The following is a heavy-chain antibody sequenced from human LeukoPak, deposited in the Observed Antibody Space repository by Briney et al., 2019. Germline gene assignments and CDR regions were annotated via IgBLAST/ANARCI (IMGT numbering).Heavy chain of an antibody. CDR1: GGSFSGYY. Sequence: SETLSLTCAVYGGSFSGYYWSWIRQPPGKGLEWIGEINHSGSTNYNPSLKSRVTISVDTSKNQFSLKLSSVTAADTAVYYCASSMAAGRFDPWGQGTLVTVSS. V-gene: IGHV4-34*01. D-gene: IGHD2/OR15-2a*01. CDR3: ASSMAAGRFDP. J-gene: IGHJ5*02. CDR2: INHSGST.